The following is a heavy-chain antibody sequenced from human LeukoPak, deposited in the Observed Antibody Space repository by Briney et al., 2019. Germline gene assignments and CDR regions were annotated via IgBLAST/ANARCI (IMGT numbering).Heavy chain of an antibody. CDR1: GYIFTGYY. CDR3: ARSDYYYYYMDV. J-gene: IGHJ6*03. CDR2: INPNSGGT. Sequence: ASVKVSCKASGYIFTGYYMHWVRQAPGQGLEWMGWINPNSGGTNNAQKFQGRVTMTRDTSISTAYMELSRLRADDTAVYYCARSDYYYYYMDVWGKGTTVTVSS. V-gene: IGHV1-2*02.